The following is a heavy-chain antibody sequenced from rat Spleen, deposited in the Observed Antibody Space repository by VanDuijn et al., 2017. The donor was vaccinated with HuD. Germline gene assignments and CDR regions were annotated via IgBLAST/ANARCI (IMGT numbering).Heavy chain of an antibody. D-gene: IGHD4-3*01. J-gene: IGHJ2*01. CDR1: GFTFNNYW. Sequence: EVQLVESGGGLVQPGRSLKLSCVGSGFTFNNYWMTWIRQAPGKGLEWVASITNTGRSTYYPDSVRGRFAISRDTAANTLYLQMSSLRSEDTATYYCARAVGSKFDYWGQGVMVTVSS. V-gene: IGHV5-31*01. CDR3: ARAVGSKFDY. CDR2: ITNTGRST.